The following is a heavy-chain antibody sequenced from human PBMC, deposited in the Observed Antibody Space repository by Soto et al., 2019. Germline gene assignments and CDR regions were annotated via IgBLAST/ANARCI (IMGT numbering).Heavy chain of an antibody. D-gene: IGHD7-27*01. J-gene: IGHJ4*02. CDR3: ARDTHWGLGD. CDR1: GDSINTNNW. V-gene: IGHV4-4*02. Sequence: QVQLQESGPGLVKPSETQSLTCAVSGDSINTNNWWSWVRQPPGRGLEWIGEIYHTGSTNYNPSLKSRVTISADRSKNQLSLRLNSVTAADTAVYFCARDTHWGLGDWGQGTLVIVSS. CDR2: IYHTGST.